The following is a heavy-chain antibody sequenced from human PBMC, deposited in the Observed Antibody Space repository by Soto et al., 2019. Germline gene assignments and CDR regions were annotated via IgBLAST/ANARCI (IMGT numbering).Heavy chain of an antibody. J-gene: IGHJ4*02. CDR2: INPNSGGT. V-gene: IGHV1-2*02. CDR1: VYTFTAYY. D-gene: IGHD1-1*01. CDR3: AGRTTGTTSYFHY. Sequence: XSVKIASKASVYTFTAYYLPWVRQAPGQGLEWMGWINPNSGGTNYAQKFQGRVTMTRDTSISTAYMELSRLRSDDTAVYYCAGRTTGTTSYFHYWGQGGRVTVSS.